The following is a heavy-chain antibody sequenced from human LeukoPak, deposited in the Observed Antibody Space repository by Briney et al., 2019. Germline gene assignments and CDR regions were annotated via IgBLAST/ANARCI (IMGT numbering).Heavy chain of an antibody. V-gene: IGHV3-23*01. CDR1: GFTFSSYA. Sequence: GGSLRLSCAASGFTFSSYAMSWVRQAPGKGLEWVSAISGSGGSTYYADSVKGRFTISRDNSKNTLYLQMNSRRAEDTAVYYCAKFGVVVPAADNWFDPWGQGTLVTVSS. D-gene: IGHD2-2*01. CDR3: AKFGVVVPAADNWFDP. J-gene: IGHJ5*02. CDR2: ISGSGGST.